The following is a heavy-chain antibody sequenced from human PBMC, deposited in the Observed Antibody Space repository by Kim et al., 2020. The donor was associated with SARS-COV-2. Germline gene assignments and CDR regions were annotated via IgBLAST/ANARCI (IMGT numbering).Heavy chain of an antibody. Sequence: SETLSLTCTVSGGSISSGTYYWSWIRQPPGKGLEWIVYIYYNGNTNYNPSLKRRVTISVDMSKNQCSLKLSSVTAADTAVYYCGRGPQVCSSTSCHGKNWFDPGGQGTLVTVSS. CDR3: GRGPQVCSSTSCHGKNWFDP. V-gene: IGHV4-61*01. J-gene: IGHJ5*02. D-gene: IGHD2-2*01. CDR1: GGSISSGTYY. CDR2: IYYNGNT.